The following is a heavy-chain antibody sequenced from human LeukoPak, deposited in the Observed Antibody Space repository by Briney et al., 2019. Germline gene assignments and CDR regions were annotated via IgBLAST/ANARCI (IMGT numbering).Heavy chain of an antibody. Sequence: ASVKVSCKASGYTFTSYAMNWVRRAPGQGLEWMGWINTNTGNPTYAQGFTGRFVFSLDTSVSTAYLQISSLKAEDTAVYYCARSARVKQLVSPGYWSYWGQGTLVTVSS. D-gene: IGHD6-13*01. CDR2: INTNTGNP. CDR3: ARSARVKQLVSPGYWSY. J-gene: IGHJ4*02. V-gene: IGHV7-4-1*02. CDR1: GYTFTSYA.